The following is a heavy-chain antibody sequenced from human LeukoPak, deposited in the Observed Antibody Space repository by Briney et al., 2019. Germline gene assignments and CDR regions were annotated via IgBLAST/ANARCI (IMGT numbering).Heavy chain of an antibody. CDR1: GFTVSSNY. Sequence: GGSLRLSCAASGFTVSSNYVSWVRQAPGKGLEWVSVIYSGGSTYYADSVKGRFTISRDNSKNTLYLQMNSLRAEDTAVYYCARARGIAAAGTGYFDYWGQGTLVTVSS. V-gene: IGHV3-53*01. J-gene: IGHJ4*02. D-gene: IGHD6-13*01. CDR2: IYSGGST. CDR3: ARARGIAAAGTGYFDY.